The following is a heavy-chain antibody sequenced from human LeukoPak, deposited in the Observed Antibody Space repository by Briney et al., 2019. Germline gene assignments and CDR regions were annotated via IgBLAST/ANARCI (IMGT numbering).Heavy chain of an antibody. D-gene: IGHD6-6*01. V-gene: IGHV1-18*04. Sequence: ASVKVSCKASGYTFTNYGISWVRQAPGQGLEWMGWISGYNGNTDYAQEFQDRVEMTTDTSTTTAYMELRSLTSDDTAVYYCARDRSSSDYWGQGTLVTVSS. J-gene: IGHJ4*02. CDR3: ARDRSSSDY. CDR2: ISGYNGNT. CDR1: GYTFTNYG.